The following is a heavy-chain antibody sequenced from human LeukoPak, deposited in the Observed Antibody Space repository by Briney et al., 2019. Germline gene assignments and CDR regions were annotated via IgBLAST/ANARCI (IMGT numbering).Heavy chain of an antibody. J-gene: IGHJ3*01. CDR2: INPEKSDT. CDR1: GYSFPNFW. Sequence: GLSLKISCTTPGYSFPNFWIAWVRQIPGQGLEWIGIINPEKSDTTYRTPFQGRVTFSADKSINTTYLQCSSLRPPDTPRFYLGRRWEYYCASGSYFSAFDVWGQGTLVTVSS. CDR3: GRRWEYYCASGSYFSAFDV. V-gene: IGHV5-51*01. D-gene: IGHD3-10*01.